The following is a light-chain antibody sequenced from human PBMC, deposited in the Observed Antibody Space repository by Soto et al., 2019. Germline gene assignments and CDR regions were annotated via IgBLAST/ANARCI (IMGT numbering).Light chain of an antibody. Sequence: HSVLTQPPSASGTPGQRVTISCSGSSSNIGSNYIYWYQQLPGTAPKLLIYRNNQRPSGVPDRFCGSKSGTSASLAISGLRSEDEADYYCAAWDDSLVFGGGTKLTVL. CDR3: AAWDDSLV. CDR1: SSNIGSNY. J-gene: IGLJ2*01. CDR2: RNN. V-gene: IGLV1-47*01.